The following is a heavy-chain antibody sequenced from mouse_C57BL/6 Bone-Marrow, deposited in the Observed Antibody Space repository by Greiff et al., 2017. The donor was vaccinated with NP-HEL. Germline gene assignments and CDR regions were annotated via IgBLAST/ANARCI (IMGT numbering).Heavy chain of an antibody. CDR3: TRKVGRGSFDY. CDR1: GFTFSDAW. CDR2: IRNKANNHAT. D-gene: IGHD4-1*01. Sequence: EVQLVESGGGLVQPGGSMKLSCAASGFTFSDAWMDWVRQSPEKGLEWVAEIRNKANNHATYYAESVKGRFTISRDDSKSSVYLQMNSLRAEDTGIYYCTRKVGRGSFDYWGQGTTLTVSS. V-gene: IGHV6-6*01. J-gene: IGHJ2*01.